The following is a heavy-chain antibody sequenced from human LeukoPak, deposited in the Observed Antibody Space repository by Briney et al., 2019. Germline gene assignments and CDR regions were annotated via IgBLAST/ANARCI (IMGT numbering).Heavy chain of an antibody. D-gene: IGHD2-21*02. V-gene: IGHV4-34*01. CDR1: GGSFSGYC. CDR3: ARGNVATAFTLDYFDY. Sequence: PSETLSLTCAVYGGSFSGYCWSWIRQPPGKGLEWIGEINHSGSTNYNPSLKSRVTISVDTSKNQFSLKLSSVTAADTAVYYCARGNVATAFTLDYFDYWGQGTLVTVSS. CDR2: INHSGST. J-gene: IGHJ4*02.